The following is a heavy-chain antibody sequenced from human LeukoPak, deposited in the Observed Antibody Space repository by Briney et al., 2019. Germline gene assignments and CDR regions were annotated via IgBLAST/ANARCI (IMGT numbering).Heavy chain of an antibody. CDR2: IYHSGST. CDR3: ARHAFGNYWSPFDY. J-gene: IGHJ4*02. D-gene: IGHD1-7*01. V-gene: IGHV4-4*02. Sequence: PSGTLSLTCAVSGGSISSSNWWSWVRQPPGKGLEWIGEIYHSGSTNYNPSLKSRVTISVDKSKNQFSLKLSSVTAADTAVYYCARHAFGNYWSPFDYWGQGIVVTVSS. CDR1: GGSISSSNW.